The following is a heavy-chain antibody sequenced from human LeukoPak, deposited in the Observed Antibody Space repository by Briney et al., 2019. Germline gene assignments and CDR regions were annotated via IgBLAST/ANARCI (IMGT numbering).Heavy chain of an antibody. J-gene: IGHJ5*02. D-gene: IGHD6-19*01. CDR1: GFAFYRYT. CDR2: IRPGGENT. CDR3: ARVAGWHWFDP. Sequence: GGSLRLSCAASGFAFYRYTINWVRQAPGRGLEWVSSIRPGGENTYYGDSVKGRFTISRDNSKNTVYLQMNNMRVDDTAVYYCARVAGWHWFDPWGQGTLVTVSS. V-gene: IGHV3-23*01.